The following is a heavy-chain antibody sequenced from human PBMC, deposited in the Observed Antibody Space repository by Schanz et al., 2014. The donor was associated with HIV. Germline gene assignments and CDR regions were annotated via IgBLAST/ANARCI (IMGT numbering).Heavy chain of an antibody. CDR3: ARGGSDWPMIDY. J-gene: IGHJ4*02. D-gene: IGHD3-9*01. V-gene: IGHV3-13*01. CDR1: GSTFSAYD. CDR2: IGTSGDT. Sequence: EVQLVESGGGLVQPGGSLRLSCAASGSTFSAYDMHWVRQPPGKGLEWVSSIGTSGDTYYPGSVKGRFTFSRENAKNSVYLQMNSLRAGDTAVYYCARGGSDWPMIDYWGQGILVTVSS.